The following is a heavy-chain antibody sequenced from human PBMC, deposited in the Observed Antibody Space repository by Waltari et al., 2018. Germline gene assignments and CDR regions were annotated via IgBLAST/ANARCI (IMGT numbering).Heavy chain of an antibody. V-gene: IGHV4-39*01. CDR1: GGSISSSSYY. J-gene: IGHJ4*02. Sequence: QLQLQESGPGLVKPSETLSLTCTVSGGSISSSSYYWGWIRKPPGKGLEWIGSIYYSGSTYYNPSLKSRVTISVDTSKNQFSLKLSSVTAADTAVYYCARLVVVITHFDYWGQGTLVTVSS. D-gene: IGHD3-22*01. CDR2: IYYSGST. CDR3: ARLVVVITHFDY.